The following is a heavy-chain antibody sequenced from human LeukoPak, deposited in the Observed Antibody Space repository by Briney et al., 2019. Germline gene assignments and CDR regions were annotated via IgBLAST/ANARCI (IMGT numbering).Heavy chain of an antibody. CDR2: ISYDGSNK. V-gene: IGHV3-30*18. Sequence: GGSLRLSCAASGFTFSSYGMHWVRQAPGKGLEWVAVISYDGSNKYYADSVKGLFIISRDNSKNTLYLQMNSLRAEDTAVYYCAKDWQDAFDIWGQGTMVTVSS. J-gene: IGHJ3*02. CDR1: GFTFSSYG. CDR3: AKDWQDAFDI.